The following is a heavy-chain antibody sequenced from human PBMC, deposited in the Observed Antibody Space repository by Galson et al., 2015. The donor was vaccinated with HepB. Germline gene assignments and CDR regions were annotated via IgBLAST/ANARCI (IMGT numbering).Heavy chain of an antibody. CDR3: ARFQRWMYYFDY. D-gene: IGHD4-23*01. J-gene: IGHJ4*02. CDR2: IKANGGEK. V-gene: IGHV3-7*03. Sequence: SLRLSCAASGFTFSRYWMSWVRQAPGKGLEWVANIKANGGEKYYVDSVKGRFTISRDNAKNSLSLQMNGLRAEDTAVYYCARFQRWMYYFDYWGQGALVTVSS. CDR1: GFTFSRYW.